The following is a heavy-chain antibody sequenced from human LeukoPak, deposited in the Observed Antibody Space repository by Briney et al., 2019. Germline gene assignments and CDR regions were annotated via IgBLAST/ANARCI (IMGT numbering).Heavy chain of an antibody. CDR1: GGSISSYY. V-gene: IGHV4-59*01. CDR3: AREVGYCSGGSCYSLFDY. D-gene: IGHD2-15*01. CDR2: IYYGGST. Sequence: PSEGLSLTCTVSGGSISSYYWSWIRQPPGKGLEWIGYIYYGGSTNYNASLTNRVTISVDTSKNHCSLKLSSVTAADTAVYYCAREVGYCSGGSCYSLFDYWGQGTLVTV. J-gene: IGHJ4*02.